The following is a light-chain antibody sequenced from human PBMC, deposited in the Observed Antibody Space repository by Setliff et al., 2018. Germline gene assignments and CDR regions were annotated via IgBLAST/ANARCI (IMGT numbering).Light chain of an antibody. CDR2: SAS. Sequence: DIVMTQSPDSLVVSLGERASINCKSSQSILSSSNNKDYLAWYQQKPGQPPKLLVHSASTRGSGVPDRFSGSASGTDFTLTISSLQAEDAAVYYCQQYYNAPITFGQGTRLEIK. J-gene: IGKJ5*01. CDR3: QQYYNAPIT. CDR1: QSILSSSNNKDY. V-gene: IGKV4-1*01.